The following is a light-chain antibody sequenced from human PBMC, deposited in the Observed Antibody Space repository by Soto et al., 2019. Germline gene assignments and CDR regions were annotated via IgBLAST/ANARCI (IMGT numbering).Light chain of an antibody. CDR1: SSDVGGYNY. CDR2: EVS. CDR3: NSYAGSNNWV. J-gene: IGLJ3*02. V-gene: IGLV2-8*01. Sequence: QSALTQPPSASGSPGQSVTISCTGTSSDVGGYNYVSWYQQHPGKAPKLMIYEVSKRPSGVPDRFSGSKSGNTASLTVSGLQAYDEADYYCNSYAGSNNWVFGGGTTLTVL.